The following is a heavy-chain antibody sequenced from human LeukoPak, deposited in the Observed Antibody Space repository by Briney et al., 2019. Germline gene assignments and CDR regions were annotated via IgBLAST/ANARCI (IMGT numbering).Heavy chain of an antibody. D-gene: IGHD2-15*01. J-gene: IGHJ6*03. Sequence: GASVKVSCKASGYTFTSYAMHWVRQAPGQRLEWMGWINAGNGNTKYSQEFQGRVTMTTDTSTSTAYMELRGLRSDDTAVYYCARVVATPPDYYYYMDVWGKGTTVTISS. CDR3: ARVVATPPDYYYYMDV. CDR2: INAGNGNT. V-gene: IGHV1-3*01. CDR1: GYTFTSYA.